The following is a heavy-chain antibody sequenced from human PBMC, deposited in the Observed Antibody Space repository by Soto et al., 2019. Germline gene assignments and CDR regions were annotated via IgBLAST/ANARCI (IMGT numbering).Heavy chain of an antibody. V-gene: IGHV3-23*01. Sequence: GGSLRLSGAASGFTFSSYAMSWVREGPGKGLEWVSAISGSGFSTYYADSVKGRFTISRDNSKNTLYLQMNSLRAEDTAVYYCAKDGPIVVVPAALYYYYYGMDVWGQGTTVTVSS. D-gene: IGHD2-2*01. CDR1: GFTFSSYA. CDR3: AKDGPIVVVPAALYYYYYGMDV. CDR2: ISGSGFST. J-gene: IGHJ6*02.